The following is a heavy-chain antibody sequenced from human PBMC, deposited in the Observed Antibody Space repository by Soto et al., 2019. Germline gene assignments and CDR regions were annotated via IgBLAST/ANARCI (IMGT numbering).Heavy chain of an antibody. V-gene: IGHV3-9*01. CDR3: AKGLPIAARPDNYYYYYMDV. CDR1: GFTFDDYA. Sequence: GGSLRLSCAASGFTFDDYAMHWVRQAPGKGLEWVSGISWNSGSIGYADSVKGRFTISRDNAKNSLYLQMNSLRAEDTALYYWAKGLPIAARPDNYYYYYMDVWGKGTTVTVSS. J-gene: IGHJ6*03. D-gene: IGHD6-6*01. CDR2: ISWNSGSI.